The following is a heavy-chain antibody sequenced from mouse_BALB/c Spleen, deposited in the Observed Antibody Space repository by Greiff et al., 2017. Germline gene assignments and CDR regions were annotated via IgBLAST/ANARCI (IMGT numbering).Heavy chain of an antibody. V-gene: IGHV1-9*01. D-gene: IGHD1-2*01. CDR1: GYTFSSYW. Sequence: QVQLQQSGAELMKPGASVKISCKATGYTFSSYWIEWVKQRPGHGLEWIGEILPGSGSTNYNEKFKGKATFTADTSSNTAYMQLSSLTSEDSAVYYCNAPRDFITTATLFDYWGQGTTLTVSS. CDR3: NAPRDFITTATLFDY. J-gene: IGHJ2*01. CDR2: ILPGSGST.